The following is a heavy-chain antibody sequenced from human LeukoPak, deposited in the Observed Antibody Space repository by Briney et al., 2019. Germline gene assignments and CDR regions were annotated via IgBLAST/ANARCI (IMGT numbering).Heavy chain of an antibody. J-gene: IGHJ4*02. CDR2: ISYDGSNK. D-gene: IGHD6-13*01. V-gene: IGHV3-30-3*01. Sequence: GGSLRLSCAASGFTVSSNYMSWVRQAPGKGLEWVAVISYDGSNKYYADSVKGRFTISRDNSKNTLYLQMNSLRAEDTAVYYCARERKSSSWSPFDYWGQGTLVTVSS. CDR1: GFTVSSNY. CDR3: ARERKSSSWSPFDY.